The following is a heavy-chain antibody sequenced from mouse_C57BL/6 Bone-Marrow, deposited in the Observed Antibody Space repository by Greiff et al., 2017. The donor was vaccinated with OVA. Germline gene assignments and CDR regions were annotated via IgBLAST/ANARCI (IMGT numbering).Heavy chain of an antibody. D-gene: IGHD1-1*01. J-gene: IGHJ2*01. Sequence: QVQLKQSGAELARPGASVKLSCKASGYTFTSYGISWVKQRTGQGLEWIGEIYPRSGNTYYNEKFKGKATLTADKSSSTAYMELRSLTSEDSAVYFCARENYYGSKAWFDYWGQGTTLTVSS. CDR1: GYTFTSYG. V-gene: IGHV1-81*01. CDR3: ARENYYGSKAWFDY. CDR2: IYPRSGNT.